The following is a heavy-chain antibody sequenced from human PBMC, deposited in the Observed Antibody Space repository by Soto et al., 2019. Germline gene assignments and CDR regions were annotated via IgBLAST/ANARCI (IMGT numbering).Heavy chain of an antibody. Sequence: QVQLVQSGAEVKKPGASVKVSCKASVYTFTSYEIIWVRQATGQGLEWMGWMNTNSGNTGYAQKFQGRVTMSRHTSISTAYMELSSLRSEDTAVYYCARGREYSYDYWGQGTLVTVSS. CDR1: VYTFTSYE. CDR2: MNTNSGNT. V-gene: IGHV1-8*01. J-gene: IGHJ4*02. D-gene: IGHD5-18*01. CDR3: ARGREYSYDY.